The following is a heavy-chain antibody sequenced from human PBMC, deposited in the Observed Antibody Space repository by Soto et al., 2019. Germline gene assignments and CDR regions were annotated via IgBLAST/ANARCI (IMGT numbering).Heavy chain of an antibody. V-gene: IGHV3-9*01. Sequence: GGSLRLSCATSGFTFDDYAMHWVRQIPGKGLEWVSGINWNSETVGYADSVKGRSTISRDSAKNSLYLQMTTLRPEDTALYFCARDQDLGGYDLRPMYGLDAWGQGTTVTVSS. CDR2: INWNSETV. CDR3: ARDQDLGGYDLRPMYGLDA. J-gene: IGHJ6*02. D-gene: IGHD5-12*01. CDR1: GFTFDDYA.